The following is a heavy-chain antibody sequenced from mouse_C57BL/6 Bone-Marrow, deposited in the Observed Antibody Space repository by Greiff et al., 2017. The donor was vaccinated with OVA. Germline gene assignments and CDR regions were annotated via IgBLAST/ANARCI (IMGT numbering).Heavy chain of an antibody. J-gene: IGHJ4*01. D-gene: IGHD2-1*01. V-gene: IGHV1-15*01. CDR1: GYTFTDYE. CDR2: IDPETGGT. Sequence: LVESGAELVRPGASVTLSCKASGYTFTDYEMHWVKQTPVHGLEWIGAIDPETGGTAYNQKFKGKAILTADKSSSTAYMELRSLTSEDSAVYYGTRSTMAHYYAMDYWGRGTSVTVSS. CDR3: TRSTMAHYYAMDY.